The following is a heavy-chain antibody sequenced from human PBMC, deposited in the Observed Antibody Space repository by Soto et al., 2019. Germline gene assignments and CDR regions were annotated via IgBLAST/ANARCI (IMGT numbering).Heavy chain of an antibody. D-gene: IGHD3-10*01. CDR2: IIPIFGTA. CDR1: GGTFSSYA. J-gene: IGHJ4*01. Sequence: ASVKVSCKASGGTFSSYAISWVRQAPGQGLEWMGGIIPIFGTANYAQKFQGRVTITADESTSTAYMELSSLRSEDTAVYYCARSGSATYYFNDGIDDWGQGTLVTVSS. CDR3: ARSGSATYYFNDGIDD. V-gene: IGHV1-69*13.